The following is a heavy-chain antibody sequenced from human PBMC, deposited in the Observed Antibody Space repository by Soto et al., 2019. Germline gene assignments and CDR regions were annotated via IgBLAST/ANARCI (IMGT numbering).Heavy chain of an antibody. CDR3: ARGSSIAGPYYGMDG. V-gene: IGHV4-31*03. Sequence: QVQLQESGPGLVKPSQTLSLTCTVSVGSISSGGYYWTWLRQHPGKGLEWIGYNYYGGITYYNPSRKRRVTISLDTSKNQFSLKLSSVTAADTAVYYCARGSSIAGPYYGMDGWGQGTTGTVSS. CDR1: VGSISSGGYY. CDR2: NYYGGIT. D-gene: IGHD6-6*01. J-gene: IGHJ6*02.